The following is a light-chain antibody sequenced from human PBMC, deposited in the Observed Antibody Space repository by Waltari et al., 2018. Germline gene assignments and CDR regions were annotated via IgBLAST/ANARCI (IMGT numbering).Light chain of an antibody. CDR1: SSDVGSYNL. Sequence: QSALTQPASVSGSPGQSITISCTGTSSDVGSYNLVSWYQQHPGKAPQLMFYEGSKRPSGVSNRFSGSKSGNTASLTISGLQAEDEADDYCCSYAGSSTPNWVFGGGTKLTVL. J-gene: IGLJ3*02. V-gene: IGLV2-23*01. CDR2: EGS. CDR3: CSYAGSSTPNWV.